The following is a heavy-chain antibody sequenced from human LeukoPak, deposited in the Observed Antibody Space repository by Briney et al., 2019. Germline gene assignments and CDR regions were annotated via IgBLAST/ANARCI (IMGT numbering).Heavy chain of an antibody. Sequence: SETLSLTCTVSGGSISSYYWSWIRQPPGKGLEWIGYIYYSGSTNYNPSLKSRVTISVDTSKNQFSLKLSSVTAEDTAVYYCAKGRYCSSTSCSNVYYYMDVWGKGTTVTISS. V-gene: IGHV4-59*01. D-gene: IGHD2-2*01. CDR3: AKGRYCSSTSCSNVYYYMDV. CDR2: IYYSGST. J-gene: IGHJ6*03. CDR1: GGSISSYY.